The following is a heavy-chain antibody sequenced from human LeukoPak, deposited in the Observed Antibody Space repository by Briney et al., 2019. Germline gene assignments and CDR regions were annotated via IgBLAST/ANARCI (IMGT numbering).Heavy chain of an antibody. V-gene: IGHV3-7*01. CDR1: GFTFSSYW. D-gene: IGHD6-19*01. CDR3: ARAWQWLVTKGGYFDY. J-gene: IGHJ4*02. Sequence: GGSLRLSCAASGFTFSSYWMSWVRQAPGKGLEWVASIKQDGSEKYYVDSVKGRFTISRDNAKNSLYLQMNSLRAEDTAVYYCARAWQWLVTKGGYFDYWGQGTLVTVSS. CDR2: IKQDGSEK.